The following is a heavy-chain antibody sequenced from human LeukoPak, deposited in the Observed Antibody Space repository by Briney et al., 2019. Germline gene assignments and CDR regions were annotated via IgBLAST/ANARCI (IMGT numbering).Heavy chain of an antibody. Sequence: GESLKISCKGSGYSFTSYWISWVRQMPGKGLEWMGRIDPSDSYTNYSPSFQGHVTISADKSITTAYLQWRSLKASDTAMYYCARRQGCSSTSCPPDYWGQGTLVTVSP. V-gene: IGHV5-10-1*01. D-gene: IGHD2-2*01. CDR3: ARRQGCSSTSCPPDY. CDR1: GYSFTSYW. CDR2: IDPSDSYT. J-gene: IGHJ4*02.